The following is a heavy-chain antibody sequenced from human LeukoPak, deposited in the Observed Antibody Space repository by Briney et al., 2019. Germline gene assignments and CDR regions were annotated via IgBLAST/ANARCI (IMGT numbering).Heavy chain of an antibody. CDR1: GFTVSSNY. V-gene: IGHV3-53*04. J-gene: IGHJ4*02. Sequence: GGSLRLSCVASGFTVSSNYMSWVRQAPGKGLEWVSVIYSAGNTYYADSVKGRFTISRRNSENTLYLHMNSLRVEDTAVYFCARGGTPGYSSGRIDYWGQGTLVTVSS. D-gene: IGHD6-19*01. CDR3: ARGGTPGYSSGRIDY. CDR2: IYSAGNT.